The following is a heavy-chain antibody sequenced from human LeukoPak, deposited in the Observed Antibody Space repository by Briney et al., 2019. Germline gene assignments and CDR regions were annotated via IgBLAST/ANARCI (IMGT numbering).Heavy chain of an antibody. CDR1: GFTFDDYG. Sequence: GGSLRLSCAASGFTFDDYGMSWVRQAPGKGLKWVSSINWNGGSTGYADSVKGRFTISRDNAKNSLYLQMNSLRAEDTALYYCAREHYNDYMDVWGKGTTVTVSS. CDR3: AREHYNDYMDV. J-gene: IGHJ6*03. V-gene: IGHV3-20*04. CDR2: INWNGGST.